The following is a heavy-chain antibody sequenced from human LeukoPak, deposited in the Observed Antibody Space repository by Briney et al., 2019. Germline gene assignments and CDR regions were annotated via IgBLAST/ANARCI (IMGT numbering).Heavy chain of an antibody. V-gene: IGHV1-69*13. D-gene: IGHD3-10*02. CDR3: AGLVVPRPGAKRLYYYYMDV. CDR1: GGTFSSYA. CDR2: IIPIFGTA. Sequence: VASVKVSCKASGGTFSSYAISWVRQAPGQGLEWMGGIIPIFGTANYAQKFQGRVTITADESTSTACMELSSLRSEDTAVYYCAGLVVPRPGAKRLYYYYMDVWGKGTTVTVSS. J-gene: IGHJ6*03.